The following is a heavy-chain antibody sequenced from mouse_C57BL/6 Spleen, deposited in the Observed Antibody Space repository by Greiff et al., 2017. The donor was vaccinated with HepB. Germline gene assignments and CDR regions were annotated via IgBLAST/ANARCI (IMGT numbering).Heavy chain of an antibody. CDR2: IDPNSGGT. CDR3: ALSTTVVAAYYFDY. D-gene: IGHD1-1*01. Sequence: QVQLQQPGAELVKPGASVKLSCKASGYTFTSYWMHWVKQRPGRGLEWIGRIDPNSGGTKYNEKFKSKATLTVDKPSSTAYMQLSSLTSEDSAVYDCALSTTVVAAYYFDYWGQGTTLTVSS. V-gene: IGHV1-72*01. J-gene: IGHJ2*01. CDR1: GYTFTSYW.